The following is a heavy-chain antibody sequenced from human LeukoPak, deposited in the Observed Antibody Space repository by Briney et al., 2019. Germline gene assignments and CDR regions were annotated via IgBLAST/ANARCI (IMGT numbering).Heavy chain of an antibody. V-gene: IGHV3-33*01. D-gene: IGHD5-12*01. CDR1: GFTFSSYG. Sequence: PGRSLRLSCAASGFTFSSYGMHWVRQAPGKGLEWVAVIWYDGSNKNYADSVKGRFTISRDNSKNTLYLQMNSLRAEDTAVYYCARDSGYEEGYYFDYWGQGTLVTVSS. J-gene: IGHJ4*02. CDR2: IWYDGSNK. CDR3: ARDSGYEEGYYFDY.